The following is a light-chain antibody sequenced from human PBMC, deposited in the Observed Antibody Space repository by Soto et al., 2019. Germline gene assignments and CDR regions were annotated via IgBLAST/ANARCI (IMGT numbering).Light chain of an antibody. CDR1: QSVSSTY. J-gene: IGKJ1*01. Sequence: EIVLTQPPDTLSLFPGERATLSCRASQSVSSTYLAWYQQKLGQAPRLLIFGASSRATGIPDRFSGSGSGTDFTLTISRLEPEDFAVYYCQQYGSSRWTFGQGTKVDIK. V-gene: IGKV3-20*01. CDR3: QQYGSSRWT. CDR2: GAS.